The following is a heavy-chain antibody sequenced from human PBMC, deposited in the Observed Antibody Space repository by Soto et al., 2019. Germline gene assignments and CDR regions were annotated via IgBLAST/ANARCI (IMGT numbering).Heavy chain of an antibody. Sequence: ASVKVSCKASGGTFSSYSISWVRQARGQGLEWMGWISANNANTQFAQKLQGRVTMTTDTSTGTAYMELRSLRSDDTAVYFCAREAPPEDYWGQGTLVTVSS. CDR1: GGTFSSYS. J-gene: IGHJ4*02. CDR2: ISANNANT. CDR3: AREAPPEDY. V-gene: IGHV1-18*01.